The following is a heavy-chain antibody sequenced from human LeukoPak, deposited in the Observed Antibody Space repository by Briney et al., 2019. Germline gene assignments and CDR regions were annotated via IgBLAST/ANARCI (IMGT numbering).Heavy chain of an antibody. V-gene: IGHV3-7*01. CDR2: IKQDGSEK. CDR1: GFTFSSYW. J-gene: IGHJ4*02. D-gene: IGHD5-18*01. Sequence: PGGSLRLSCAASGFTFSSYWMSWVRQAPGKGLEWVANIKQDGSEKYYVDSVKGRFTISRDNAKNSLYLQMNSLRAEDTAVYSCARDLSGVRGYTYGRGIDYWGQGTLVTVSS. CDR3: ARDLSGVRGYTYGRGIDY.